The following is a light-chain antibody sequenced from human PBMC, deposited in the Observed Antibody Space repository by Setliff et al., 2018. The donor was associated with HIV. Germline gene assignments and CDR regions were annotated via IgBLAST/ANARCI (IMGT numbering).Light chain of an antibody. CDR3: SSYAVTNTLP. CDR1: SSDVGGYSH. Sequence: QSALTQPASVSGSPGQSITISCTGTSSDVGGYSHVSWYQQHPGKAPKLIIYEVSNRPSGVSNRFSGSKSGNTASLTISGLQAEDEADYYCSSYAVTNTLPFGTGTKGTV. CDR2: EVS. V-gene: IGLV2-14*01. J-gene: IGLJ1*01.